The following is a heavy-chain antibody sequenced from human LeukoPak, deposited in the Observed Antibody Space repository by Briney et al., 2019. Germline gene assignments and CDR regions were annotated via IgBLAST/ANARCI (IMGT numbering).Heavy chain of an antibody. V-gene: IGHV3-53*01. J-gene: IGHJ5*02. CDR1: GFTVIDNY. CDR3: ARDAPQVPAAGLLAS. D-gene: IGHD6-13*01. CDR2: MYSGGDT. Sequence: GGSLRLSCAASGFTVIDNYMSWVRQAPGKGLEWVSAMYSGGDTYYADSVKGRFTFSRDISKNTLYLQMNGLRTEDTAMYYCARDAPQVPAAGLLASWGQGTLVTVSS.